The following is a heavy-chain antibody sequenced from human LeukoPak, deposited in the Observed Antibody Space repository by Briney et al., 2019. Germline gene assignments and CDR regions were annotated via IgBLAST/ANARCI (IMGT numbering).Heavy chain of an antibody. V-gene: IGHV3-9*01. CDR3: VKGHLAAVVFNWFDP. Sequence: PGGSLRLSCAASGFIFDDYAMHWVRQTPGKGLEWVSGISWNSANIGHAASVQGRFTISRDNAKNSVYLQMNSLRAEDTALYYCVKGHLAAVVFNWFDPWGQGTLVTVSS. D-gene: IGHD6-13*01. CDR2: ISWNSANI. CDR1: GFIFDDYA. J-gene: IGHJ5*02.